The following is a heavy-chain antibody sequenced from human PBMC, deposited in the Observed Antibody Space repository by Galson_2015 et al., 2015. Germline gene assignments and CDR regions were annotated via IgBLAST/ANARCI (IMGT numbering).Heavy chain of an antibody. CDR3: ARYYYASWSLSPSGIDS. J-gene: IGHJ4*02. V-gene: IGHV3-11*01. D-gene: IGHD3-10*01. CDR1: GFTFWDFY. CDR2: ISCSGRTQ. Sequence: SLRLSCAASGFTFWDFYLHWVRQAPGKGLEWVSYISCSGRTQFYADSVKGRFTISRDNAKNSLYLQMNSLRAEDAAVYYCARYYYASWSLSPSGIDSWGQGTLVTVSS.